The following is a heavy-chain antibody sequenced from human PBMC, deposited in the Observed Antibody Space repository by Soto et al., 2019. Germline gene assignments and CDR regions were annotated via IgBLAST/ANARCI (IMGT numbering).Heavy chain of an antibody. CDR3: AHSRGFPYWVGMDV. CDR2: IYYSGST. CDR1: GGSISSYY. J-gene: IGHJ6*02. D-gene: IGHD2-8*02. V-gene: IGHV4-59*01. Sequence: QVQLQESGPGLVKPSETLSLTCTVSGGSISSYYWSWIRQPPGKGLEWIGYIYYSGSTNYNPSPKGRVTISLDTSKTQFSLKLSSVTAADTAVYYCAHSRGFPYWVGMDVWGQGTTVPVSS.